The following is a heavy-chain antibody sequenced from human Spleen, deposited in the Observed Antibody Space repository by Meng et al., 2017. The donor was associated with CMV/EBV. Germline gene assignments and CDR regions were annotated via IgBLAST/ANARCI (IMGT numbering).Heavy chain of an antibody. D-gene: IGHD3-10*01. V-gene: IGHV4-38-2*01. CDR1: GYSISSGYS. Sequence: GSLRLSCAVSGYSISSGYSWGWIRQPPGKGLEWIATLSHSGPTYYNPSLKSRVTISVDTSKNQFSLNLKSVTATDTAVYYCAKARQELLWFGDAEEGFDYWGQGTLVTVSS. CDR2: LSHSGPT. CDR3: AKARQELLWFGDAEEGFDY. J-gene: IGHJ4*02.